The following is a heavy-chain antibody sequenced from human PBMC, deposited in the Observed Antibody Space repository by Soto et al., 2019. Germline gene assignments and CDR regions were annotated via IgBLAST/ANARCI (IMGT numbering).Heavy chain of an antibody. CDR2: INPSGGHT. CDR3: ARGGHVVVVTAASDY. D-gene: IGHD2-21*02. CDR1: GNTFSNYY. J-gene: IGHJ4*02. V-gene: IGHV1-46*03. Sequence: QVQLVQSGAEVKKPGASVKVSCKASGNTFSNYYIHWVRQAPGQGLEWMGTINPSGGHTTYAQKFLGRVAMTRDTSPRTLYMELTSLRSEDTAVYYCARGGHVVVVTAASDYWGQGTLVTVSS.